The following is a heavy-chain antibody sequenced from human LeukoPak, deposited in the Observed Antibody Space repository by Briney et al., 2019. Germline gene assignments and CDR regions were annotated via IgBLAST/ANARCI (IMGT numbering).Heavy chain of an antibody. Sequence: PSQTLSLTCTVSGGSLSSGGYYWSWLRQHPGTGLEWIGYIYYSGSTYYNPSLKSRVTISVDTSKNQFSLKLSSVTAADTAVYYCARAGYCSSTSCSWFDPWGQGTLVTVSS. V-gene: IGHV4-31*03. D-gene: IGHD2-2*01. CDR3: ARAGYCSSTSCSWFDP. J-gene: IGHJ5*02. CDR1: GGSLSSGGYY. CDR2: IYYSGST.